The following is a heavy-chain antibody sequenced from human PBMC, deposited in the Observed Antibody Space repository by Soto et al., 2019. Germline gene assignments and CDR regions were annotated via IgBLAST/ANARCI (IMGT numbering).Heavy chain of an antibody. CDR3: ARVGTTLGHYGMDV. D-gene: IGHD1-7*01. Sequence: GGSLRLSCAASGFTFSDHYMDWVRQAPGKGLEWVGRTRNKANSYTTEYAASVRDRFTISRDDSKNSLYLQMNTLKTEDTAVYFCARVGTTLGHYGMDVWGQGTTVTVSS. J-gene: IGHJ6*02. V-gene: IGHV3-72*01. CDR1: GFTFSDHY. CDR2: TRNKANSYTT.